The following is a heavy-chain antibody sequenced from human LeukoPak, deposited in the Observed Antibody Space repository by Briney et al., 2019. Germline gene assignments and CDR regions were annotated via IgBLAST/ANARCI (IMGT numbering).Heavy chain of an antibody. CDR1: GFTFSTYA. CDR2: ISGNGGTT. D-gene: IGHD6-13*01. V-gene: IGHV3-23*01. J-gene: IGHJ4*02. CDR3: AKPPPDSSSWLFDY. Sequence: PGGSPRLSCAASGFTFSTYAMSWVRQARGKGLEWVSTISGNGGTTYYADSVKGRFTISRDNSKNTLYLQMNSLRVEDTAVYYCAKPPPDSSSWLFDYWGQGTLVTVSS.